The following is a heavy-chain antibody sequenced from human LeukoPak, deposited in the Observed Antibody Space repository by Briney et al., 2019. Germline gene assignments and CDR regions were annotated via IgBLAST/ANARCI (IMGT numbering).Heavy chain of an antibody. D-gene: IGHD3-3*01. CDR1: GYTFTSYG. J-gene: IGHJ4*02. V-gene: IGHV1-18*01. Sequence: ASVKVSXKASGYTFTSYGISWVRQAPGQGLEWMGWISAYNGNTNYAQKLQGRVTMTTDTSTSTAYMELRSLRSDDTAVYYCAINLYYDFWSGPRPYFDYWGQGTLVTVSS. CDR2: ISAYNGNT. CDR3: AINLYYDFWSGPRPYFDY.